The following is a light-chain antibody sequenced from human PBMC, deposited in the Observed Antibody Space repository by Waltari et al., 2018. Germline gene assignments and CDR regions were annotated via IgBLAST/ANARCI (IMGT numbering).Light chain of an antibody. CDR2: EAS. Sequence: DIQMTQSPSTMSASVGDRVTNTCRASQSVSYWLAWYQQKPGKAPKLLISEASNLESGVPSRFSGSGSGTDFTLTISSLQPDDFATYYCQQHSRYPRTFGPGTKVDIK. CDR3: QQHSRYPRT. CDR1: QSVSYW. J-gene: IGKJ3*01. V-gene: IGKV1-5*03.